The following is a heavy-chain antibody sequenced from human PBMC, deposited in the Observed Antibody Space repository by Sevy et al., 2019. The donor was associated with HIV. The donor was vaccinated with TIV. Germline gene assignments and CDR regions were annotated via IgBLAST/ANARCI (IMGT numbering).Heavy chain of an antibody. J-gene: IGHJ4*02. V-gene: IGHV3-33*01. CDR2: IWNDGSNK. D-gene: IGHD3-22*01. Sequence: GGSLRLSCAASGFTFSNNGMHWVRQAPGKGLEGVAVIWNDGSNKYYADSVKGRFTISRDNSKNPLYLQMNSLRVEDTAVYFCARGGDFNDRSAKRDFDYWGQGTLVTVSS. CDR3: ARGGDFNDRSAKRDFDY. CDR1: GFTFSNNG.